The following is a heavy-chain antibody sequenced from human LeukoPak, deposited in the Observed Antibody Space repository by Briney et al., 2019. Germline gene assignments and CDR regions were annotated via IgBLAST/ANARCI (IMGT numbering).Heavy chain of an antibody. CDR2: IYYSGST. Sequence: SETLSLTCTVSGGSISSYYWSWIRQPPGKGLEWIGYIYYSGSTNYNPSLKSRVTISVDTSKNQFSLKLSSVTAADTAVYYCARGTSPTMVRGVIIIFDYWGQGTLVTVYS. D-gene: IGHD3-10*01. CDR3: ARGTSPTMVRGVIIIFDY. V-gene: IGHV4-59*01. J-gene: IGHJ4*02. CDR1: GGSISSYY.